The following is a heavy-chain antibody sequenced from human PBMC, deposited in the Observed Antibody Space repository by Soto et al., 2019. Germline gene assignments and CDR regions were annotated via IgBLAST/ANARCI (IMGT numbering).Heavy chain of an antibody. CDR2: IDYNGVT. V-gene: IGHV4-39*01. D-gene: IGHD2-15*01. Sequence: PSETLSLTCTVSGGSIYRSGYYWGWIRQPPGRGLEWIGNIDYNGVTYSNPSLKSRVTISRDTSKNQFSLKLTSVTAADMALYYCGKVLVAATGHTDSDFWGQGTLVTVSS. CDR3: GKVLVAATGHTDSDF. CDR1: GGSIYRSGYY. J-gene: IGHJ4*02.